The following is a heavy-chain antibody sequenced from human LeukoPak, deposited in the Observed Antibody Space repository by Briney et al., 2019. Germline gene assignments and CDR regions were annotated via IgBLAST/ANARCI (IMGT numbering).Heavy chain of an antibody. D-gene: IGHD3-10*01. J-gene: IGHJ4*02. CDR1: GGTFSNYV. V-gene: IGHV1-69*05. CDR3: ARGDLYGSGTVDY. CDR2: IIPRFGTA. Sequence: SVKVSCKTPGGTFSNYVVTWVRQAPGQGLEWMGRIIPRFGTANYAQKFQDRVTITTDESTSTAYMELSSLRSEDTAVYYCARGDLYGSGTVDYWGQGTLVTVSS.